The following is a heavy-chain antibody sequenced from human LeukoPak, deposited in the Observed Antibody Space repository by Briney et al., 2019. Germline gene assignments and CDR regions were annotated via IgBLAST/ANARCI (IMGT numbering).Heavy chain of an antibody. CDR2: IYPADSDT. Sequence: HGESLKISCKGSGYSFTNYWIAWVRQMPGKGLEWMGFIYPADSDTRYSPSFQGQVTASVDKSIRTAYLQWNSLKASDTAMYYCARHNSEQQLHGFDYWGQGTLVTVSS. CDR3: ARHNSEQQLHGFDY. CDR1: GYSFTNYW. D-gene: IGHD6-13*01. V-gene: IGHV5-51*01. J-gene: IGHJ4*02.